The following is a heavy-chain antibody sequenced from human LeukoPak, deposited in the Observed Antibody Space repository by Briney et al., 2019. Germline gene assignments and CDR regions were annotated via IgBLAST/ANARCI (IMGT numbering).Heavy chain of an antibody. CDR3: ARVHYSSGWKPMNRFDY. CDR2: IYTSGST. D-gene: IGHD6-19*01. CDR1: GGSISSYY. J-gene: IGHJ4*02. V-gene: IGHV4-4*07. Sequence: SETLSLTCTVSGGSISSYYWSWIRQPAGEGLEWIGRIYTSGSTNYNPSLKSRVTMSVDTSKNQFSLKLSSVTAADTAVYYCARVHYSSGWKPMNRFDYWGQGTLVTVSS.